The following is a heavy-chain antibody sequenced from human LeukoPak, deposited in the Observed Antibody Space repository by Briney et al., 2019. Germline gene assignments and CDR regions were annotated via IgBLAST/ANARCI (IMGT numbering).Heavy chain of an antibody. J-gene: IGHJ4*02. D-gene: IGHD6-19*01. Sequence: PGGSLRLSCAASGFTFSSYSMNWVRQAPGKGLEWVSSISSSSSYIYYADSVKGRFTISRDNAKNSLYLQMNSLRAEDTAVYYCASVGGGSSGWGRLDGFDYWGQGTLVTVSS. CDR3: ASVGGGSSGWGRLDGFDY. CDR1: GFTFSSYS. CDR2: ISSSSSYI. V-gene: IGHV3-21*01.